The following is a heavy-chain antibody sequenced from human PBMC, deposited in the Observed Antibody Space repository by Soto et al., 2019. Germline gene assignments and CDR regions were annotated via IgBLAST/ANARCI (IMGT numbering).Heavy chain of an antibody. CDR3: AMVDVYVTPSPQDV. CDR1: GYTFTSYG. J-gene: IGHJ6*02. V-gene: IGHV1-18*01. Sequence: QVQLVQSGAEVKNPGASVKVSCKTSGYTFTSYGIGWARQAPGQGLEWMGWINTYNGNTNYAQNLQGRVTLTTDTSTSTAYMELRSLRSNDTAIYDCAMVDVYVTPSPQDVWGQGTTVTVSS. D-gene: IGHD3-16*01. CDR2: INTYNGNT.